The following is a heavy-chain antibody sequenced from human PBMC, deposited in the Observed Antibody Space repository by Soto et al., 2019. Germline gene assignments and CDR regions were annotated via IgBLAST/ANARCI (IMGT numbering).Heavy chain of an antibody. CDR1: GFTFSSYS. D-gene: IGHD3-22*01. CDR2: ISSSSSYI. Sequence: GSLRLSCAASGFTFSSYSMNWVRQAPGKGLEWVSSISSSSSYIYYADSVKGRFTISRDNAKNSLYLQMNSLRAEDTAVYYCARDKADYYDSSGPEVPGYWGQGTLVTVSS. V-gene: IGHV3-21*01. J-gene: IGHJ4*02. CDR3: ARDKADYYDSSGPEVPGY.